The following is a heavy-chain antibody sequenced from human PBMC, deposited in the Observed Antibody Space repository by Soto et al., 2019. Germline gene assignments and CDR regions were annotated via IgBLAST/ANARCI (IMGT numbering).Heavy chain of an antibody. CDR3: ARDLLRYYDFWSGPQLHGMDV. CDR2: ISAYNGNT. D-gene: IGHD3-3*01. J-gene: IGHJ6*02. CDR1: GYTFTSYG. V-gene: IGHV1-18*04. Sequence: ASVKVSCKASGYTFTSYGISWVRQAPGQGLEWMGWISAYNGNTNYAQKLQGRVTMTTDTSTSTAYMELRSLRSDDTAVYYCARDLLRYYDFWSGPQLHGMDVWGQRTTVTVSS.